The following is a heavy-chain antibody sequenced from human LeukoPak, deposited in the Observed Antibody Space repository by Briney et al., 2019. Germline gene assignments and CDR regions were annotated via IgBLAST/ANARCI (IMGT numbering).Heavy chain of an antibody. CDR3: ARDLTVTGMYNWFDP. CDR1: SNSFDGFG. V-gene: IGHV1-18*01. D-gene: IGHD1-14*01. J-gene: IGHJ5*02. Sequence: ASVKVSCKASSNSFDGFGMNWVRQAPGQSFEWMGWISTYNGFTKYAEKFEGRVTLTTDKSTSTAYMDLRSLRSDDTAVYYCARDLTVTGMYNWFDPWGQGTLVTVSS. CDR2: ISTYNGFT.